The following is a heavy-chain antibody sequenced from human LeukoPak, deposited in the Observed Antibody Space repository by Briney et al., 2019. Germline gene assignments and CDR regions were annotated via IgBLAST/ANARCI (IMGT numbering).Heavy chain of an antibody. V-gene: IGHV6-1*01. CDR3: TRDEVDRFDY. CDR1: GDSVSSNSAT. CDR2: TFYRSKWYS. J-gene: IGHJ4*02. D-gene: IGHD1-26*01. Sequence: SQTLSLTCAISGDSVSSNSATWNWIRQSPSRGLEWLGRTFYRSKWYSHYAESVKSRVIISPDTSKNQFSLHLNSVTPEDSAMYYCTRDEVDRFDYWGQGTLVTVSS.